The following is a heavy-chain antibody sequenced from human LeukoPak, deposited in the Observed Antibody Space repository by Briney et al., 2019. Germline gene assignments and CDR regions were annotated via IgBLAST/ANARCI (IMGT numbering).Heavy chain of an antibody. J-gene: IGHJ5*02. V-gene: IGHV3-49*03. D-gene: IGHD5-18*01. CDR3: TRGYSYGYH. CDR1: GFTFGDYA. CDR2: IRSKTHSGAT. Sequence: SGGSLRLSCTASGFTFGDYAMSWFRQAPGKGLEWLGFIRSKTHSGATEYAASVRGRFTLSRDDSKSIAYLQMNSLKTEDTAMYYCTRGYSYGYHWGQGTLVTVSS.